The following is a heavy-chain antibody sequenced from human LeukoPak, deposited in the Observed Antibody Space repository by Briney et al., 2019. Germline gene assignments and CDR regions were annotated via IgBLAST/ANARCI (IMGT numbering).Heavy chain of an antibody. J-gene: IGHJ4*02. CDR2: ISNDGTIK. Sequence: PGGSLRLSCAASGFTFSTYGTHWVCQAPGKGLEWVAVISNDGTIKYYADSVTGRFTVSRDNSRNTVYLQMNSLRAEDTAVYYCAREWSGYSFDYWGQGALVAVSS. CDR3: AREWSGYSFDY. CDR1: GFTFSTYG. D-gene: IGHD5-18*01. V-gene: IGHV3-30*03.